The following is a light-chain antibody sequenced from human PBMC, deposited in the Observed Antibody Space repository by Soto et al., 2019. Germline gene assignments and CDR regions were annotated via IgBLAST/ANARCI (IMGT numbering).Light chain of an antibody. Sequence: EIVLTQSPATLSLSLGERATLSCRASQGVSSYLAWYQQKPGQAPRLLIYDASNRATGIPARFSGSGSGKDFTLTISSLEPEDFAVYYCQQYGSSPRTFGQGTRWIS. V-gene: IGKV3-11*01. CDR2: DAS. CDR3: QQYGSSPRT. CDR1: QGVSSY. J-gene: IGKJ1*01.